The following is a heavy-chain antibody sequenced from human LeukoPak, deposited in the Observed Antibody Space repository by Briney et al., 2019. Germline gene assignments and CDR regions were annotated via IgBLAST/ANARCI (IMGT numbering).Heavy chain of an antibody. D-gene: IGHD5-18*01. J-gene: IGHJ4*02. CDR1: GYTFTSYY. CDR2: VNPSDGST. V-gene: IGHV1-46*01. CDR3: ARLLTAIDPRGYFDY. Sequence: GASVKVSCKASGYTFTSYYMHWVRQAPGQGLEWMGIVNPSDGSTTYAQKFQGRVTMTGDTSTSTVYMELSSLRSEDTVVYYCARLLTAIDPRGYFDYWGQGTLVTVSS.